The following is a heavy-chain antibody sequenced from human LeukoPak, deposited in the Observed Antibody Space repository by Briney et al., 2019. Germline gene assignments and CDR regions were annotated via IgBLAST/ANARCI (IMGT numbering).Heavy chain of an antibody. CDR2: LHASEST. Sequence: SETLSLTCTVSGAHISNYYWTWVRQSAAQGLEWIGRLHASESTIYNPSLKSRVTMSIDTSKDQLSLTLASVTAADSAVYYCASLSSGAAFDVWGQGTVVTVSS. CDR3: ASLSSGAAFDV. CDR1: GAHISNYY. J-gene: IGHJ3*01. D-gene: IGHD3-22*01. V-gene: IGHV4-4*07.